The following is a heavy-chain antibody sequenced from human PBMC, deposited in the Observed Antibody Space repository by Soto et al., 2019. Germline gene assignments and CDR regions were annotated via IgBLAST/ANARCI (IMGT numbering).Heavy chain of an antibody. J-gene: IGHJ6*02. CDR2: IIPIFGTA. Sequence: ASVKVSCKASGGTFSSYAISWVRQAPGQGLEWMGGIIPIFGTANYAQKFQGRVTITADESTSTAYMELSSLRSEDTAVYYCASRSAMVYGMDVWGQGTTVTVSS. CDR3: ASRSAMVYGMDV. CDR1: GGTFSSYA. D-gene: IGHD5-18*01. V-gene: IGHV1-69*13.